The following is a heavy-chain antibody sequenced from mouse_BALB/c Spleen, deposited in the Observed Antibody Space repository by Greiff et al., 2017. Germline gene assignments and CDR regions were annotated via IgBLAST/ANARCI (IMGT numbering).Heavy chain of an antibody. J-gene: IGHJ4*01. CDR2: IDPANGNT. CDR1: GFNIKDTY. Sequence: EVQLQQSGAELVKPGASVKLSCTASGFNIKDTYMHWVKQRPEQGLEWIGRIDPANGNTKYDPKFQGQATITADTSSNTAYLQLSSLTSEDTAVYYCADYDYDMSAMDYWGQGTSVTVSS. CDR3: ADYDYDMSAMDY. V-gene: IGHV14-3*02. D-gene: IGHD2-4*01.